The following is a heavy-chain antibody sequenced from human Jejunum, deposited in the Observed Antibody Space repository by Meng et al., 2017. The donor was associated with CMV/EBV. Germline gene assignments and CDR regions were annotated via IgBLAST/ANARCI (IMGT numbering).Heavy chain of an antibody. J-gene: IGHJ4*02. V-gene: IGHV1-2*02. CDR2: INPNSGGT. CDR1: GYTFPGYY. Sequence: KASGYTFPGYYMHWVRQAPGQGLEWMGWINPNSGGTNYAQNFQGRVTMTRDTSISTAYMELSRLTSDDTAVYYCAVGLSSSDFDYWGQGTLVTVSS. D-gene: IGHD6-6*01. CDR3: AVGLSSSDFDY.